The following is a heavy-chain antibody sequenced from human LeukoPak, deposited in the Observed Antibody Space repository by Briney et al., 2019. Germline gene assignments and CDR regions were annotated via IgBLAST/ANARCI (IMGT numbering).Heavy chain of an antibody. V-gene: IGHV3-53*01. CDR3: ARERYYYDSSGSGLLY. CDR2: IYSGGST. Sequence: PGGSLRLSCAASGFTVSGNYMSWVRQAPGKGLEWVSVIYSGGSTYYADSVKGRFTISRDNAKNSLYLQMNSLRAEDTAVYYCARERYYYDSSGSGLLYWGQGTLVTVSS. CDR1: GFTVSGNY. D-gene: IGHD3-22*01. J-gene: IGHJ4*02.